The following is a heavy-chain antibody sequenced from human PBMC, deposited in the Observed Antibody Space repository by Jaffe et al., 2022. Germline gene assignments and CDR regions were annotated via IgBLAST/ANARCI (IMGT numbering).Heavy chain of an antibody. Sequence: QVQLVESGGGVVQPGGSLRLSCAASGFTFSSYGMHWVRQAPGKGLEWVAFIRYDGSNKYYADSVKGRFTISRDNSKNTLYLQMNSLRAEDTAVYYCAKDFTISYYFDYWGQGTLVTVSS. J-gene: IGHJ4*02. CDR1: GFTFSSYG. D-gene: IGHD3-3*02. CDR3: AKDFTISYYFDY. CDR2: IRYDGSNK. V-gene: IGHV3-30*02.